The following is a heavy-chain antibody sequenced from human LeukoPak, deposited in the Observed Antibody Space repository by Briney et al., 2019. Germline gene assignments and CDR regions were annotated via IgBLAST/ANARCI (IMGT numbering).Heavy chain of an antibody. CDR1: GYTFTSYD. V-gene: IGHV1-8*01. CDR3: ARTLLSYYYGSGRDRFDY. Sequence: ASVKVSCKASGYTFTSYDINWVRQAPGQGLEWMGWMNPNSGNTGYAQKFQGRVTMTRNTSISTAYMELSSLRSEDTAVYYCARTLLSYYYGSGRDRFDYWGQGTLVTVSS. J-gene: IGHJ4*02. CDR2: MNPNSGNT. D-gene: IGHD3-10*01.